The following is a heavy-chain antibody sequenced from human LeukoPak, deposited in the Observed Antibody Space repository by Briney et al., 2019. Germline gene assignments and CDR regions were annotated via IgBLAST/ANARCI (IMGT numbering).Heavy chain of an antibody. CDR2: ISSSGSAI. V-gene: IGHV3-48*03. CDR3: ARGSIGYSYGPNYFDY. J-gene: IGHJ4*02. Sequence: GGSPRLSCAASGFTFSGYEMNWVRQAPGKGLEWVSYISSSGSAIYYADSVKGRFTISRDNAKNSLYLQMNSLRAEDTAVYYCARGSIGYSYGPNYFDYWGQGTLVTVSS. CDR1: GFTFSGYE. D-gene: IGHD5-18*01.